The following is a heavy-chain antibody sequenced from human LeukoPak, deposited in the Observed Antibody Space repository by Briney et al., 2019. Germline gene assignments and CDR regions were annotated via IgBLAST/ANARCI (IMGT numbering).Heavy chain of an antibody. V-gene: IGHV1-2*02. CDR2: INPNSGGT. J-gene: IGHJ5*02. CDR3: ARALLGYCSSTSCPTNWFDP. D-gene: IGHD2-2*01. Sequence: ASVKVSCKASGYTFTDYYMHWVRQAPGQGLEWMGWINPNSGGTNYAQKLQGRVTMTTDTSTSTAYMELRSLRSDDTAVYYCARALLGYCSSTSCPTNWFDPWGQGTLVTVSS. CDR1: GYTFTDYY.